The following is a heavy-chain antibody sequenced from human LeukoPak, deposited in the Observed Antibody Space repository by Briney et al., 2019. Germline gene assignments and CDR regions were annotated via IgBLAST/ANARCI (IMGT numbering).Heavy chain of an antibody. V-gene: IGHV3-53*01. J-gene: IGHJ4*02. CDR2: IYSGGST. CDR1: GFTFSSYA. D-gene: IGHD3-10*01. CDR3: ASNRYYGSGSYYY. Sequence: GGSLRLSCAASGFTFSSYAMSWVRQAPGKGLEWVSVIYSGGSTYYADSVKGRFTISRDNSKNTLYLQMNSLRAEDTAVYYCASNRYYGSGSYYYWGQGTLVTVSS.